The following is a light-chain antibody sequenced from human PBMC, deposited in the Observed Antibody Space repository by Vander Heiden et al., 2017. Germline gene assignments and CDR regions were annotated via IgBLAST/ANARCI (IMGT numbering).Light chain of an antibody. CDR3: EQHSTKT. CDR1: QSVLSSFNSKNH. V-gene: IGKV4-1*01. CDR2: SAS. J-gene: IGKJ1*01. Sequence: DIVLTQSPASLAVSLGERATINCKSSQSVLSSFNSKNHLAWFRQKPRQPPELLISSASTRESGVPDRFSGSGSGTDSTLTISNMHAEDVAVYYCEQHSTKTFGQGTKVEIK.